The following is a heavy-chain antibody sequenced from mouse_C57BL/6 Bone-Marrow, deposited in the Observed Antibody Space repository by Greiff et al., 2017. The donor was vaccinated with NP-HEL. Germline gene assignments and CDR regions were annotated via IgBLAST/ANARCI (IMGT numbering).Heavy chain of an antibody. J-gene: IGHJ3*01. V-gene: IGHV1-64*01. D-gene: IGHD2-3*01. CDR3: ARSGDGYYAY. CDR2: IHPNSGST. Sequence: QVQLQQPGAELVKPGASVTLSCKASGYTFTSYWMHWVKQRPGQGLEWIGMIHPNSGSTNYNEKFKSKATLTVDKSSSTAYMQLSSLTSEDSAVYYCARSGDGYYAYWGQGTLVTVSA. CDR1: GYTFTSYW.